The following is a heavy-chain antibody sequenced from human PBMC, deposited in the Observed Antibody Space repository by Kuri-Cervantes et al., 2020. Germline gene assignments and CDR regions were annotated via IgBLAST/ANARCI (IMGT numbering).Heavy chain of an antibody. D-gene: IGHD6-19*01. Sequence: ESLKISCTVSGGSISSYYWSWIRQPPGKGLEWIGYIYYSGSTNYNPSLKSRVTISVDASKNQFSLKLSSVTAADTAVYYCARSYSSGWYVLWGQGTLVTVSS. V-gene: IGHV4-59*01. J-gene: IGHJ4*02. CDR3: ARSYSSGWYVL. CDR2: IYYSGST. CDR1: GGSISSYY.